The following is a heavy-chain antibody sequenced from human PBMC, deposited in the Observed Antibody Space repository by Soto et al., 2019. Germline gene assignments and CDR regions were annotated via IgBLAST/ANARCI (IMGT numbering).Heavy chain of an antibody. J-gene: IGHJ4*02. V-gene: IGHV3-48*02. CDR2: ISSSSSTI. CDR1: GFTFSSYS. Sequence: EVQLVESGGGLVQPGGSLRLSCAASGFTFSSYSMNWVRQAPGKGLEWVSYISSSSSTIYYADSVKGRFTISRDNAKNSLYLQMNSLRDEDTAVYYCAREEVYYDYVWGSYRTSPSRFDYWGQGTLVTVSS. D-gene: IGHD3-16*02. CDR3: AREEVYYDYVWGSYRTSPSRFDY.